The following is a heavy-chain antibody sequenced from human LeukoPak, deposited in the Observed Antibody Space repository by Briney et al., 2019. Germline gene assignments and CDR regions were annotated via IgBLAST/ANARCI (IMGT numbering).Heavy chain of an antibody. V-gene: IGHV1-2*02. CDR3: ARDQYSGSYYY. Sequence: ASVRVSCKASGYTFTDYYMHWLRQAPGQGLEWMGWVIPTSGDTNYAQKFQGRVAMTRDTSINTVYMELSSLRADDTAVYYCARDQYSGSYYYWVQGTLVADCS. D-gene: IGHD1-26*01. CDR2: VIPTSGDT. CDR1: GYTFTDYY. J-gene: IGHJ4*02.